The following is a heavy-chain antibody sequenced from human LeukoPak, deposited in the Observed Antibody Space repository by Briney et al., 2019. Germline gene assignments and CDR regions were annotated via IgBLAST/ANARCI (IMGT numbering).Heavy chain of an antibody. V-gene: IGHV3-21*01. CDR1: GFTFSSYS. D-gene: IGHD2-8*01. J-gene: IGHJ3*02. Sequence: PGRSLRLSCAASGFTFSSYSMNWVRQAPGKGLEWVSSISSSSSYIYYADSVKGRFTISRDNAKNSLYLQMNSLRAEDTAVYYCARAGDIVLMVDALDIWGQGTMVTVSS. CDR3: ARAGDIVLMVDALDI. CDR2: ISSSSSYI.